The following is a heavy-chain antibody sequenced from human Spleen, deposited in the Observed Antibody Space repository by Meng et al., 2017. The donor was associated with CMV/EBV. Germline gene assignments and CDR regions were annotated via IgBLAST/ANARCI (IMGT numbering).Heavy chain of an antibody. CDR1: GFTGFTFNNYW. CDR2: INSVGSIT. V-gene: IGHV3-74*01. CDR3: ARPRYGSGVDY. D-gene: IGHD3-10*01. Sequence: GESLKISCVASGFTGFTFNNYWMHWVRQVPGKGLVWVSRINSVGSITNYADSVKGRFTISRDNAKNTLYLQMNSLRDEDTAVYYCARPRYGSGVDYWGQGTLVTVS. J-gene: IGHJ4*02.